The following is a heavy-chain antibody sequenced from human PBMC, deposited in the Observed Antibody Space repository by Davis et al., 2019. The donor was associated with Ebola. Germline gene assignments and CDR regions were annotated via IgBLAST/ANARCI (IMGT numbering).Heavy chain of an antibody. J-gene: IGHJ6*02. CDR3: ASHSSGWVDYYYGMDV. V-gene: IGHV4-59*01. CDR2: IYYSGST. Sequence: SETLSLTCTVSGGSISSYYWSWIRQPPGKGLEWIGYIYYSGSTNYNPSLKSRVTISVDTSKNQFSLKLSSVTAADTAVYYCASHSSGWVDYYYGMDVWGQGTLVTVSS. CDR1: GGSISSYY. D-gene: IGHD6-19*01.